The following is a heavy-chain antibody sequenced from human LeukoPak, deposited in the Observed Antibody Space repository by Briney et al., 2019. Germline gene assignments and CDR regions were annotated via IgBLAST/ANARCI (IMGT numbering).Heavy chain of an antibody. V-gene: IGHV3-21*01. CDR1: GFTFSSYS. Sequence: GGSLRLSCAASGFTFSSYSMNWVRQAPGKGLEWVSSISSSSSYIYYADSVKGRFTISRDNAKNSLYLLMNSLRAEDTAVYYCARFHWNDGNHFDYWGQGTLVTVSS. D-gene: IGHD1-1*01. CDR3: ARFHWNDGNHFDY. CDR2: ISSSSSYI. J-gene: IGHJ4*02.